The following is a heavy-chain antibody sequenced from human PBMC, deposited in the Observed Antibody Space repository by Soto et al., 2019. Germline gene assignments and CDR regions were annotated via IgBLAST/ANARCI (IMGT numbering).Heavy chain of an antibody. V-gene: IGHV4-61*01. D-gene: IGHD4-17*01. J-gene: IGHJ6*02. CDR1: GGSVSSGTYY. CDR2: MYYSGST. CDR3: ARDNLNHGEYIYGMDV. Sequence: QVQLQQSGPGLVKPSETLSLTCTVSGGSVSSGTYYWSWIRQPPGKGLEWIGYMYYSGSTDYNPSIRSRVTISIDRSKNQFSLKLSSVTAADTAVYYCARDNLNHGEYIYGMDVWGQGTTVTVSS.